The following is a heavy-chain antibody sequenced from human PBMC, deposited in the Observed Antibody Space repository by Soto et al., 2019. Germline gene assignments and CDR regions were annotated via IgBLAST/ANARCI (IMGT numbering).Heavy chain of an antibody. CDR2: IYYSGST. CDR3: ARDSNCSGGSCYSAIRWFDP. Sequence: SETLSLTCTVSGGSVSSGSYYWSWIRQPPGKGLEWIGYIYYSGSTNYNPSLKSRVTISVDTSKNQFSLKLSSVTAADTAVYYCARDSNCSGGSCYSAIRWFDPWGQGTLVTVSS. V-gene: IGHV4-61*01. CDR1: GGSVSSGSYY. J-gene: IGHJ5*02. D-gene: IGHD2-15*01.